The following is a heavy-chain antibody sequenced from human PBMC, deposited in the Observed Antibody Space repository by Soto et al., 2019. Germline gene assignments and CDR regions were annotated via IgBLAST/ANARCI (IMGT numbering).Heavy chain of an antibody. CDR3: AGLEGYYYGMDV. V-gene: IGHV4-59*01. CDR1: GGSISSYY. Sequence: QVQLQESGPGLVKPSETLSLTCTVSGGSISSYYWSWIRQPPGKGLEWIGYIYYSGSTNYNPSLRSRFTISVDTSKNQFSLKLSSVTAADTAVYYCAGLEGYYYGMDVWGQGTTVTVSS. CDR2: IYYSGST. J-gene: IGHJ6*02.